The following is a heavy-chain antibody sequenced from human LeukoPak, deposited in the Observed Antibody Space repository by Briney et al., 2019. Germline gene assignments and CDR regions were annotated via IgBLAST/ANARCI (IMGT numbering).Heavy chain of an antibody. Sequence: PSETLSLTCSVSGGSISSGDYYWSWIRQPPGKGLEWIGYIYYSGSAYYNPSLKSRVTISVDTSKNQFSLKLSSVTAADTAVYYCARLEDREDIVDYWGQGTLVTVSS. J-gene: IGHJ4*02. V-gene: IGHV4-30-4*01. CDR1: GGSISSGDYY. CDR2: IYYSGSA. D-gene: IGHD2-15*01. CDR3: ARLEDREDIVDY.